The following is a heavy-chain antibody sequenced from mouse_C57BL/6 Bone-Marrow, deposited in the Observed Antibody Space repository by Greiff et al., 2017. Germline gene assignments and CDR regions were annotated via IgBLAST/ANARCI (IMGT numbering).Heavy chain of an antibody. CDR2: IWWDDDK. CDR3: ARIERAQATYYYAMDY. V-gene: IGHV8-8*01. Sequence: QVTLKVCGPGILQPSQTLSLTCSFSGFSLSTFGMGVGWIRQPSGKGLEWLAHIWWDDDKYYNPALKSLLTISKDTSKNQVFLKIANVDTADTATYYCARIERAQATYYYAMDYWGQGTAVTVSS. CDR1: GFSLSTFGMG. J-gene: IGHJ4*01. D-gene: IGHD3-2*02.